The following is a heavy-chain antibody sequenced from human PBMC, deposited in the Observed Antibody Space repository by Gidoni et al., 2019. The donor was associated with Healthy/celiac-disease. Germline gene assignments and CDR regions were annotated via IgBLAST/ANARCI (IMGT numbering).Heavy chain of an antibody. J-gene: IGHJ4*02. CDR1: GGTFSSYA. Sequence: QLQLVQSGAAVKKLGSSVKLFSKASGGTFSSYAISGVRQAPGQGLEWMGGIIPIFGTANYAQKFQGRVTITADESTSTAYMELSSLRSEDTAVYYCARDTNYGSFDYWGQGTLVTVSS. CDR3: ARDTNYGSFDY. D-gene: IGHD3-10*01. CDR2: IIPIFGTA. V-gene: IGHV1-69*01.